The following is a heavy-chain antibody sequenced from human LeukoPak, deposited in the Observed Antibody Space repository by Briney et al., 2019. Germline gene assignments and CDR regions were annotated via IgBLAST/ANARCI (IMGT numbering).Heavy chain of an antibody. CDR1: GFTFSSYD. CDR2: IGTAGDT. Sequence: GGSLRLSCAASGFTFSSYDMHWVRQATGKGLEWVSAIGTAGDTYYPGSVKGRFTISRDNSKNTLNLQMNSLRAEDTAVYYCARVERYYDILTGYNPGHMDVWGKGTTVTISS. CDR3: ARVERYYDILTGYNPGHMDV. V-gene: IGHV3-13*01. J-gene: IGHJ6*03. D-gene: IGHD3-9*01.